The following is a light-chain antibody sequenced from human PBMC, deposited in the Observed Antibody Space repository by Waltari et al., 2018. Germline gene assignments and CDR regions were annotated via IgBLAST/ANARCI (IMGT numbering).Light chain of an antibody. Sequence: QSALPQPPSASGSPGQSVTISCPGTRSDIGIFTYVSWYQHHPGKAPKLIIAEVNERPSGVPDRFSGSKSGNTASLTVSGLQPEDEADYYCNSYAGSNTFVFGTGTRVSVL. CDR1: RSDIGIFTY. V-gene: IGLV2-8*01. CDR2: EVN. J-gene: IGLJ1*01. CDR3: NSYAGSNTFV.